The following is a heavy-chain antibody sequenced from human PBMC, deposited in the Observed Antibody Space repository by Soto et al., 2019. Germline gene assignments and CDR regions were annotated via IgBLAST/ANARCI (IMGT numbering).Heavy chain of an antibody. CDR3: ARDGSSSWYRPYYYYGMDV. CDR2: INPSGGST. D-gene: IGHD6-13*01. J-gene: IGHJ6*02. CDR1: GFTFTSYY. V-gene: IGHV1-46*01. Sequence: ASVKVSCKASGFTFTSYYMYWVRQAPGQGLEWMGIINPSGGSTSYAQKFQGRVTMTRDTSTSTVYMELSSLRSEDTAVYYCARDGSSSWYRPYYYYGMDVWGQGTTVTVSS.